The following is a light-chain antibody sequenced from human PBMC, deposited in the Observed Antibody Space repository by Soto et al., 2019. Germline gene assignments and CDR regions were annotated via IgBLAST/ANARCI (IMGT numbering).Light chain of an antibody. V-gene: IGKV1-17*01. CDR3: LQHNSYPRA. Sequence: DIQMTQSPSSLSASVGDRVTITCRASQGIGDDLGWYQQKPGKAPGRLIYAASSLQSGVPSRFSGSGSGTEFTLTISSLQPEDFATYYCLQHNSYPRAFGQGTKVEI. CDR1: QGIGDD. J-gene: IGKJ1*01. CDR2: AAS.